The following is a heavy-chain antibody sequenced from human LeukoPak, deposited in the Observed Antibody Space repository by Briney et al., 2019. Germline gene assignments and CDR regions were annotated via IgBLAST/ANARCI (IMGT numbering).Heavy chain of an antibody. J-gene: IGHJ5*02. Sequence: SETLSLTCTVSGGSISSSSYYWGWIRQPPGKGLEWIGYIYYSGSTNYNPSLKSRVTISVDTSKNQFSLKLSSVTAADTAVYYCARQETTLVNWFDPWGQGTLVTVSS. CDR2: IYYSGST. CDR3: ARQETTLVNWFDP. CDR1: GGSISSSSYY. V-gene: IGHV4-61*05. D-gene: IGHD2-15*01.